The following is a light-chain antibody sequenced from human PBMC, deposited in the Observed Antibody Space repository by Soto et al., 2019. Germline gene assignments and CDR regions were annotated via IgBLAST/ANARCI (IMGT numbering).Light chain of an antibody. CDR3: QQSYSTPIT. CDR2: AAS. CDR1: ESIGTW. J-gene: IGKJ5*01. V-gene: IGKV1-39*01. Sequence: DIQMTQSPSTLSASVGDRVTITCRASESIGTWLAWYQQKPGKATNLLIYAASSLQSGVPSRLIGSGPGSNFTLTVSSLQPEDFATYYCQQSYSTPITFGQGTRLEIK.